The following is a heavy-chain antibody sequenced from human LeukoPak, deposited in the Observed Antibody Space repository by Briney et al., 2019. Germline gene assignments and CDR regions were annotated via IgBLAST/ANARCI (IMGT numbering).Heavy chain of an antibody. CDR3: ARRRGSGPYKDWFDP. CDR2: INYSGRA. J-gene: IGHJ5*02. CDR1: GDSISTYY. D-gene: IGHD6-19*01. Sequence: SETLSLTCTVSGDSISTYYWSWIRQPPGKGLEWIGYINYSGRANYNPSLKSRVIMSVDTPTNQFSLKLSSVTAADTAVYYCARRRGSGPYKDWFDPWGRGTLVTVSS. V-gene: IGHV4-59*08.